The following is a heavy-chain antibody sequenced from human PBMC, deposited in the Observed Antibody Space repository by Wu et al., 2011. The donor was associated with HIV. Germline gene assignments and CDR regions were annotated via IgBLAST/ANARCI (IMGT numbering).Heavy chain of an antibody. Sequence: QVQLVQSGAEVKKPGSSVKVSCKAYGGTFNNYAISWVRQAPGQGLEWMGEIIPIFGTANYAQKFQGRVTISTDESTTTAYMELNSLRSEDTAVYYCARAKFDYDSSGYSYFDYWGQGTLVTVSS. V-gene: IGHV1-69*05. D-gene: IGHD3-22*01. J-gene: IGHJ4*02. CDR2: IIPIFGTA. CDR1: GGTFNNYA. CDR3: ARAKFDYDSSGYSYFDY.